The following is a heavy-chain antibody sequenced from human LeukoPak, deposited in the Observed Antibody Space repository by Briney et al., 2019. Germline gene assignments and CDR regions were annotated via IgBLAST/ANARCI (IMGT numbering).Heavy chain of an antibody. V-gene: IGHV1-69*13. CDR2: IIPIFGTA. CDR3: ARDLGITMVRGVNWFDP. Sequence: SVKVSCKASGYTFTSYGINWVRQAPGQGLEWMGGIIPIFGTANYAQKFQGRVTITADESTSTAYMELSSLRSEDTAVYYCARDLGITMVRGVNWFDPWGQGTLVTVSS. D-gene: IGHD3-10*01. J-gene: IGHJ5*02. CDR1: GYTFTSYG.